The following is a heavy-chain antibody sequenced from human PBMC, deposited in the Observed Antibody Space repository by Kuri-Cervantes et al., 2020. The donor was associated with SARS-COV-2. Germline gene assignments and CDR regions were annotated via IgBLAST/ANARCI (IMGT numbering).Heavy chain of an antibody. Sequence: GESLKISCAASGFTFSSYAMSWVRQAPGKGLEWVSAISGSGGSTYYADSVKGRFTISRDNSKNTLYLQMNSLRAEDTAVYYCAKAWRGQWLASCYYYGMDVWGQGTTVPSP. CDR1: GFTFSSYA. J-gene: IGHJ6*02. CDR3: AKAWRGQWLASCYYYGMDV. CDR2: ISGSGGST. D-gene: IGHD6-19*01. V-gene: IGHV3-23*01.